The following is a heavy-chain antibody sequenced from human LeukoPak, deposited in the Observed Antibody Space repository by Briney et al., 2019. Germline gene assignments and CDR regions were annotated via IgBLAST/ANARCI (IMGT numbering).Heavy chain of an antibody. Sequence: PSETLSLTCTVSGGSISSSSYYWGWIRQPPGKGLEWIGSIYYSGSTYYNPSLKSRVTISVDTSKNQFSLKLSSVTAADTAVYYCARQGRGHDSSGYYPYYFDYWGQGTLVTVSS. CDR2: IYYSGST. J-gene: IGHJ4*02. D-gene: IGHD3-22*01. CDR3: ARQGRGHDSSGYYPYYFDY. V-gene: IGHV4-39*01. CDR1: GGSISSSSYY.